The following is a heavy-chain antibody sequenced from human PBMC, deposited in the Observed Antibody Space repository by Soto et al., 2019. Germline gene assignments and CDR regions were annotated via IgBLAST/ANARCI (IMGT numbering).Heavy chain of an antibody. Sequence: SETLSLTCAVYSGSFSGYYWSWIRQPPGKGLEWIGEINHSGSTNYNPSLKSRVTISVDTSKNQSSLKLSSVTAADTAVYYCARGPDIVVVVAATEYAFDIWGQGTMVTVSS. CDR3: ARGPDIVVVVAATEYAFDI. CDR2: INHSGST. D-gene: IGHD2-15*01. CDR1: SGSFSGYY. V-gene: IGHV4-34*01. J-gene: IGHJ3*02.